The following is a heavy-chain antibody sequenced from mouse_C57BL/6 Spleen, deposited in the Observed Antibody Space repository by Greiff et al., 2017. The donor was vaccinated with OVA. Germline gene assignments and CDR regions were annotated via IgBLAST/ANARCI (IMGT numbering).Heavy chain of an antibody. D-gene: IGHD2-5*01. CDR3: ARPYYSSGGYYAMDY. CDR1: GYTFTSYW. J-gene: IGHJ4*01. V-gene: IGHV1-59*01. CDR2: IEPSDSYT. Sequence: QVKLQQPGAELVRPGTSVKLSCKASGYTFTSYWMHWVKQRPGQGLEWIGVIEPSDSYTNYNQKFKGKATLTVDTSSSTAYMQLSSLTSEESAVYYCARPYYSSGGYYAMDYWGQGTSVTVSS.